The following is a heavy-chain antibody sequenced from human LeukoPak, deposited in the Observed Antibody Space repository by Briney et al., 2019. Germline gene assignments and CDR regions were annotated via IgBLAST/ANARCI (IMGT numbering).Heavy chain of an antibody. CDR1: GVSISSGGYS. D-gene: IGHD1-26*01. V-gene: IGHV4-30-2*01. Sequence: SETLSLTCAVSGVSISSGGYSWSWIRQPPGKGLEWIGYIYHSGSTYYNPSLKSRVTISVDRSKNQFSLILSSVTAADTAGYHCARARGRDAFDIWGQGTMVTVSS. CDR2: IYHSGST. J-gene: IGHJ3*02. CDR3: ARARGRDAFDI.